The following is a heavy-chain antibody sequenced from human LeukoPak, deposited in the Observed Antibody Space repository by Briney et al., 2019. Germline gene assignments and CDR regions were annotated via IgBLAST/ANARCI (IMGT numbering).Heavy chain of an antibody. CDR2: IRSKSYGGTT. CDR1: GFTFSSYA. D-gene: IGHD2-2*01. V-gene: IGHV3-49*04. CDR3: ARPPSTLPAVIPDY. J-gene: IGHJ4*02. Sequence: GGSLRLSCEASGFTFSSYAISWVRQAPGKGLEWVGFIRSKSYGGTTEYAASVKDRFTISRDDSKSVTYLQMNSLKTEDTAVYYCARPPSTLPAVIPDYWGQGTLVTVSS.